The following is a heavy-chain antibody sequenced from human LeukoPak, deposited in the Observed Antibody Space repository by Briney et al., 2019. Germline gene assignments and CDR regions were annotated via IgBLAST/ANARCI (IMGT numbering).Heavy chain of an antibody. CDR1: GYTFTGYY. J-gene: IGHJ5*02. D-gene: IGHD3-10*01. CDR2: INPNSGGT. V-gene: IGHV1-2*02. Sequence: ASVKVSCKASGYTFTGYYMHWVRQAPGQGLEWMGWINPNSGGTNYAQKFQGRVTMTRDTSISTAYMELSRLRSDDTAVYYCARADPFYGSGSYAGSWFDPWGQGTLVTVSS. CDR3: ARADPFYGSGSYAGSWFDP.